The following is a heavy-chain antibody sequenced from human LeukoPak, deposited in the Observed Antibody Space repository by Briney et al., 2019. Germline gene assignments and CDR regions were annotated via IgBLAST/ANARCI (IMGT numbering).Heavy chain of an antibody. CDR1: GFTFSSYG. CDR3: ARGVPAHAHAFDI. D-gene: IGHD2-2*01. J-gene: IGHJ3*02. V-gene: IGHV3-33*01. CDR2: IWYDGSNK. Sequence: GRSLRLSCAASGFTFSSYGMHWVRQAPGKGLDWVAVIWYDGSNKYYADSVKGRFTISRDNSKNTLYLQMNSLRAEDTAVYYCARGVPAHAHAFDIWGQGTMVTVSS.